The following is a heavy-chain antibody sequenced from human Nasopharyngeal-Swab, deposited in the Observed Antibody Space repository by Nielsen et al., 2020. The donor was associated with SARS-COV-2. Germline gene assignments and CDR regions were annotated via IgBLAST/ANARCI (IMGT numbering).Heavy chain of an antibody. J-gene: IGHJ6*02. D-gene: IGHD3-3*01. Sequence: WIRQPPGKGLEWIGYIYDSGSTNYNPSLKSRVTISVDTSKNQFSLKLSSVTAADTAVYYCARGARITIFGVVSQWDGGGQG. CDR3: ARGARITIFGVVSQWDG. V-gene: IGHV4-59*12. CDR2: IYDSGST.